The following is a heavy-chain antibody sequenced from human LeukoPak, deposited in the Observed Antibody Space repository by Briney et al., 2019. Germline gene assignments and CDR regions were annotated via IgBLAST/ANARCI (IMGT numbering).Heavy chain of an antibody. Sequence: GGSLRLSCAASGFTFSSYAMSWVRQAPGKGLEWVSAISGSGGSTYYADSVKGRFTISRDNSKNTLYLQMNSLRAEDTAVYYCAKDLVSLVVAGAYYYYGMDVWGQGTTVTVSS. V-gene: IGHV3-23*01. CDR1: GFTFSSYA. CDR3: AKDLVSLVVAGAYYYYGMDV. J-gene: IGHJ6*02. D-gene: IGHD6-19*01. CDR2: ISGSGGST.